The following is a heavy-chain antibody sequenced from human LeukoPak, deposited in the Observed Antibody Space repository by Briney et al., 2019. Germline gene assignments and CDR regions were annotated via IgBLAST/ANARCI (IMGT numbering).Heavy chain of an antibody. Sequence: GRSLRLSCAASLFTSSRYWTSCVPQAPGQGLECVAYIREEGREKYYTDSVEGRFTISRHNAKNSLYLQMNSLRAQDTAVYYCARLNYGGNEGCFAYWGQGTLVTVSS. V-gene: IGHV3-7*01. D-gene: IGHD4-23*01. CDR3: ARLNYGGNEGCFAY. CDR1: LFTSSRYW. CDR2: IREEGREK. J-gene: IGHJ4*02.